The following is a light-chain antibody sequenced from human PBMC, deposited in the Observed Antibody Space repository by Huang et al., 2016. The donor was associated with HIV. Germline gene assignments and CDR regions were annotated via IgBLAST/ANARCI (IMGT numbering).Light chain of an antibody. CDR1: QRILYNSDKRND. CDR2: WAS. V-gene: IGKV4-1*01. CDR3: QQYYGSPPT. J-gene: IGKJ1*01. Sequence: DIVMTQSPDSLAVSLGERATINCKSSQRILYNSDKRNDLACYQQKPVQPPQLIIYWASTRASGVPDRFSGSGSGTDFTLTISSLQAGDVSVYYCQQYYGSPPTFGQGTKVEIK.